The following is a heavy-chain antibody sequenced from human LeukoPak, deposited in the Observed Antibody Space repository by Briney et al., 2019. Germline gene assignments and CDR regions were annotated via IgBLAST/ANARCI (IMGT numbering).Heavy chain of an antibody. V-gene: IGHV5-51*01. Sequence: GESLKISCKGSGYRFTTYWIGWVRQMPGKGLEWMGIIYPGDSDTRYSPSFLGQVTISADKSISTAYLQWSSLKASDTAMYYCARFSRDYSTSSPLDHWGQGTLVTVSS. D-gene: IGHD6-6*01. CDR3: ARFSRDYSTSSPLDH. CDR1: GYRFTTYW. J-gene: IGHJ4*02. CDR2: IYPGDSDT.